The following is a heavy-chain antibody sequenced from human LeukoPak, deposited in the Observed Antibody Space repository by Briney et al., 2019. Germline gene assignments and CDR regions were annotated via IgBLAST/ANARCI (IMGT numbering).Heavy chain of an antibody. CDR2: ISAYNGNT. CDR1: GYTFTSYG. J-gene: IGHJ3*02. Sequence: ASVKVSCKASGYTFTSYGISWVPQAPGQGLEWMGWISAYNGNTNYAQKLQGRVTMTTDTSTSTAYMELRSLRSDDTAVYYCARDGYSLVVTRAYDAFDIWGKGTMVTVSS. D-gene: IGHD4-23*01. V-gene: IGHV1-18*01. CDR3: ARDGYSLVVTRAYDAFDI.